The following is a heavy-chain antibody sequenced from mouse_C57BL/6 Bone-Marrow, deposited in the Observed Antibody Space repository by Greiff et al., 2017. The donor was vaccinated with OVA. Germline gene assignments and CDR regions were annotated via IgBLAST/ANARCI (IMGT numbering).Heavy chain of an antibody. Sequence: EVKLEESGGGLVKPGGSLQLSCAASGFTFSSYAMSWVRQTPEKRLEWVATISDGGRYTYYPDNVKGRFTISRDNAKNNLYLQMSHLKSEDTAMYYCARDGYYVGYWGQGTTLTVSS. CDR3: ARDGYYVGY. D-gene: IGHD2-2*01. V-gene: IGHV5-4*01. CDR1: GFTFSSYA. J-gene: IGHJ2*01. CDR2: ISDGGRYT.